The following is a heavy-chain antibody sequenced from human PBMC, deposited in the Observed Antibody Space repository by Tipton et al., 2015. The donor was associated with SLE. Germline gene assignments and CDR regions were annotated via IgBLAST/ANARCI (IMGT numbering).Heavy chain of an antibody. J-gene: IGHJ5*02. CDR1: GFIFESYA. Sequence: PLRLSCVGSGFIFESYAMHWFRQAPGKGLEWVAVITYDGSNEKYADSVKGRFTISRDNSKNTVFLHLSRLRADDSAVYYCATQNWLDPWGQGTLVIVSS. CDR3: ATQNWLDP. V-gene: IGHV3-30*03. CDR2: ITYDGSNE.